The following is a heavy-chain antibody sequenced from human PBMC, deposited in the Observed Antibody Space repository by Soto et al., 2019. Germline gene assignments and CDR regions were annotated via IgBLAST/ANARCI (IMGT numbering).Heavy chain of an antibody. D-gene: IGHD6-6*01. CDR2: IIPIFGTA. J-gene: IGHJ5*02. CDR1: GGTFSSYA. V-gene: IGHV1-69*01. CDR3: ARGSSPSGGCFDP. Sequence: QVQLVQSGAEVKKAGSSVKVSCKASGGTFSSYAISWVREAPGQGLEWMGGIIPIFGTANYAQKFQGRVTITADESTSTGDMELSSLRSEDTAVYYCARGSSPSGGCFDPWGQGTLVTVSS.